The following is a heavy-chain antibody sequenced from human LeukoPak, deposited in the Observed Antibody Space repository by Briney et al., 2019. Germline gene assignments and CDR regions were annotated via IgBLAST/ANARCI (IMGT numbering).Heavy chain of an antibody. D-gene: IGHD4-17*01. Sequence: PGGSLRLSCAASGFTLSSYWMSWVRQAPGKGLEWVANIKQDGSEKYYVDSVKGRFTISRDNAKNSLYLQMNSLRAEDTAVYYCARDNTVTNDYWGQGTLVTVSS. J-gene: IGHJ4*02. CDR2: IKQDGSEK. CDR1: GFTLSSYW. CDR3: ARDNTVTNDY. V-gene: IGHV3-7*01.